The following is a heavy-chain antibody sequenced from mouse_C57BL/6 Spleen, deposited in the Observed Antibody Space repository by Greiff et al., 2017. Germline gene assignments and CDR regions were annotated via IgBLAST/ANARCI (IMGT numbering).Heavy chain of an antibody. CDR3: AGEGTLLLAFAC. V-gene: IGHV5-17*01. CDR2: ISSGSSTI. J-gene: IGHJ3*01. D-gene: IGHD1-1*01. CDR1: GFTFSDYG. Sequence: EVQRVESGGGLVKPGGSLKLSCAASGFTFSDYGMHWVRQAPEKGLEWVAYISSGSSTIYYADTVKGRFTISRDNAKNTVFLQMTSLRSEDTAMYYCAGEGTLLLAFACWGQGTLVAVA.